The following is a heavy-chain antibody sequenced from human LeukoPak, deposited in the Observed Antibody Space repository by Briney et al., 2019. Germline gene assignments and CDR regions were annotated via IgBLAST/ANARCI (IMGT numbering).Heavy chain of an antibody. CDR3: AKDRAVVPAAVFDP. V-gene: IGHV3-23*01. CDR2: ISGSGGST. D-gene: IGHD2-2*01. J-gene: IGHJ5*02. Sequence: QPGESLRLSCAASGISISSYAMSWVRQAPGKGLEWVSAISGSGGSTYYADSVKGRFTISRDNSKNTLYLQMNSLRAEDTAVYYCAKDRAVVPAAVFDPWGQGTLVTVSS. CDR1: GISISSYA.